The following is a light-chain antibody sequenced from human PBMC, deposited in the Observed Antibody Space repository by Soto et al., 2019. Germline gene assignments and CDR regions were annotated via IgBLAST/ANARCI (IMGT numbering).Light chain of an antibody. J-gene: IGKJ5*01. CDR3: QQRRSWPIT. CDR2: DTS. CDR1: QTVNNY. V-gene: IGKV3-11*01. Sequence: DIVLTQSPVTLSLSPGERATLSCRASQTVNNYLAWYQQKPGQAPRLLIYDTSNRATGIPARFSGSGSETDFTLTISSLEPEDFAVYYCQQRRSWPITFGQGTRLEIK.